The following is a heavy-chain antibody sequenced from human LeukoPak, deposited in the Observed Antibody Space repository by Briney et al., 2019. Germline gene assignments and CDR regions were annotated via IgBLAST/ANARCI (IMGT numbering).Heavy chain of an antibody. Sequence: SETLSLTCTVSGYSISSGYYWGWIRQPPGKGLELVGSIHHSGTTYYNPSLKSRVNISLATSKNQFSLKLSSVTAADTAVYYCARDSYGSGSYNYWGQGTLVTVSS. CDR3: ARDSYGSGSYNY. D-gene: IGHD3-10*01. CDR2: IHHSGTT. CDR1: GYSISSGYY. J-gene: IGHJ4*02. V-gene: IGHV4-38-2*02.